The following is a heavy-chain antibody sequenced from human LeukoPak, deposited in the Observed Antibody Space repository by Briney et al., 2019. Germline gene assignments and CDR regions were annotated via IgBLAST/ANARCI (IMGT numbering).Heavy chain of an antibody. CDR1: GFTFSSYG. V-gene: IGHV3-30*02. CDR3: ARATAVREIDFDY. D-gene: IGHD4-17*01. CDR2: IRYDGSNK. Sequence: GGSLRLSCAASGFTFSSYGMHWVRQAPGKGLEWVAFIRYDGSNKYYADSVKGRFTISRDNSKNTLYLQMNSLRADDTAVYFCARATAVREIDFDYWGQGTLVTVSS. J-gene: IGHJ4*02.